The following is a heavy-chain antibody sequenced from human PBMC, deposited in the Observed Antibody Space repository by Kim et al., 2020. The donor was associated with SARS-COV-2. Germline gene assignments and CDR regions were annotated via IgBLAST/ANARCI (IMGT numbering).Heavy chain of an antibody. CDR2: IYYSGST. Sequence: SETLSLTCTVSGGSISSSSYYWGWIRQPPGKGLEWIGSIYYSGSTYYNPSLKSRVTISVDTSKNQFSLKLSSVTAADTAVYYCAREGDEWSVVGATGYWGQGTLVTVSS. CDR3: AREGDEWSVVGATGY. D-gene: IGHD1-26*01. J-gene: IGHJ4*02. V-gene: IGHV4-39*07. CDR1: GGSISSSSYY.